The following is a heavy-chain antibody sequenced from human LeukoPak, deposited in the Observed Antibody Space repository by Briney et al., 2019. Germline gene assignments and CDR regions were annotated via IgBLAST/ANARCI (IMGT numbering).Heavy chain of an antibody. D-gene: IGHD2-21*02. J-gene: IGHJ6*03. V-gene: IGHV3-48*01. CDR2: ISGSSTTI. Sequence: GGSLRLSCGASGFIFSTYSMNWVRQAPGKGLEWVSYISGSSTTIYYPDSVKGRFTISRDNAKNSLYLQINSLRAEDTAVYYCARVSSRIVVVTAPNRHDYMDVWGKGTTVTVSS. CDR1: GFIFSTYS. CDR3: ARVSSRIVVVTAPNRHDYMDV.